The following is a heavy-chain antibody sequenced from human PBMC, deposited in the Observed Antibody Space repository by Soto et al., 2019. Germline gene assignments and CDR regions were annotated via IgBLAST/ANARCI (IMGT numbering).Heavy chain of an antibody. Sequence: PGGSLRLSCTASGXIVSDTYVNWVRQAPGKGLEWVSVISNRGDTHYADSVRGRFSLSRDISDNTLHLQMNNLRVEDTAVYYCAREPRYCRGGSCSITGDAYDIWGQGTMVTVSS. CDR3: AREPRYCRGGSCSITGDAYDI. V-gene: IGHV3-66*01. CDR1: GXIVSDTY. CDR2: ISNRGDT. D-gene: IGHD2-15*01. J-gene: IGHJ3*02.